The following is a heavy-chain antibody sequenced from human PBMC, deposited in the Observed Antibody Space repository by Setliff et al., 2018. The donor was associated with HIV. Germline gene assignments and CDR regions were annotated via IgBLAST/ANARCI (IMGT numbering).Heavy chain of an antibody. CDR3: AGELVVAAFDI. V-gene: IGHV4-31*03. CDR2: IYYIGNT. Sequence: TLSLTCTVSGGSISGGGYYWSWIRQHPGKGLDWIGNIYYIGNTDYNPSLKSRVTISIDTSKNQFSLKLSSVTAADTAVYYCAGELVVAAFDIWGQGTMVTVSS. D-gene: IGHD2-15*01. J-gene: IGHJ3*02. CDR1: GGSISGGGYY.